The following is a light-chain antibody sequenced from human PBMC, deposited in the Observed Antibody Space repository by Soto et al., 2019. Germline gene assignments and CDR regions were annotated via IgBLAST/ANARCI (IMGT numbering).Light chain of an antibody. CDR3: ASWDDSLNARGV. V-gene: IGLV1-44*01. CDR1: RSNFGNNA. CDR2: NNN. J-gene: IGLJ3*02. Sequence: QSVLTQPPSASGTPGQRVTISCSGSRSNFGNNAVSWYQQFPGTAPKLLIYNNNQRPSGVPDRFSGSKSGTSASLAISGLQSEDEADYYCASWDDSLNARGVFGGGTQLTVL.